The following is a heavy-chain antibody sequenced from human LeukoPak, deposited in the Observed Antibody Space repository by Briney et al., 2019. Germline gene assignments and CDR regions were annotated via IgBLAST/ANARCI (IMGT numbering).Heavy chain of an antibody. CDR2: ISDTSTTI. V-gene: IGHV3-48*01. CDR3: ARGRPADY. J-gene: IGHJ4*02. Sequence: PGGSPRLSCAASGFTFSTFSMNWVRQAPGKGLEWVSYISDTSTTIYYADSVKGRFTISRDNAKNSLYLQMNSLRAEDTAVYYCARGRPADYWGQGTLVTVSS. CDR1: GFTFSTFS.